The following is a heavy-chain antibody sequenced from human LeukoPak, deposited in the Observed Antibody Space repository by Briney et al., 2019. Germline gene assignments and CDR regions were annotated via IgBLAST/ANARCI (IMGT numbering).Heavy chain of an antibody. J-gene: IGHJ5*02. Sequence: SETLSLTCAVYGGSFSGYYWSWIRQPPGKGLEWIGEINHSGSTDYNPSLKSRVTISVDTSKNQFSLKLSSVTAADTAVYYCARHWRRVAVITTPHNWFDPWGQGTLVTVSS. CDR2: INHSGST. D-gene: IGHD3-22*01. V-gene: IGHV4-34*01. CDR3: ARHWRRVAVITTPHNWFDP. CDR1: GGSFSGYY.